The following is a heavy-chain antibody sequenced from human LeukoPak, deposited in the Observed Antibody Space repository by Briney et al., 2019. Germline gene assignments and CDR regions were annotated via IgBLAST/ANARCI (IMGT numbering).Heavy chain of an antibody. J-gene: IGHJ4*02. D-gene: IGHD3-10*01. Sequence: GGSLRLSCTVSGLTLSNYGMSWVRQAPGKGLEWVAGISDSGGSTIYADSVKGRFTIPRDNPKHTLYLQMNGLRAEDTAVYFCAKRDFVIRAVIIVGFHKEAYYFDYWGQGALVTVSS. CDR1: GLTLSNYG. CDR2: ISDSGGST. CDR3: AKRDFVIRAVIIVGFHKEAYYFDY. V-gene: IGHV3-23*01.